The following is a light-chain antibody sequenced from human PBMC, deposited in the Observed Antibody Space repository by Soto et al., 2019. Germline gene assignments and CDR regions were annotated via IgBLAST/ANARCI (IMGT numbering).Light chain of an antibody. V-gene: IGLV4-69*01. Sequence: QLVLTQSPAASASLGASVKLTCTLSSGHSSYAIAWHQQQPEKGPRYLMKVNSDGSHSKGDGIPDRFSGSSSGAERYLTIYSLQSEDEADYHCQTWGTGIHVVFGGGTKVTVL. CDR2: VNSDGSH. CDR3: QTWGTGIHVV. J-gene: IGLJ2*01. CDR1: SGHSSYA.